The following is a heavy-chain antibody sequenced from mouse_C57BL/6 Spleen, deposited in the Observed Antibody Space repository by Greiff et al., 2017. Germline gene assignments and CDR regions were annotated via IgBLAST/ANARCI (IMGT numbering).Heavy chain of an antibody. CDR3: ARGAVTTRGYFDY. Sequence: QVQLQQSGPELVKPGASVKISCKASGYSFTSYYIHWVKQRPGQGLEWIGWIYPGSGNTKYNEKFKGKATLTADTSSSTAYMQLSSLTSEDSAVYYGARGAVTTRGYFDYWGQGTTLTVSS. CDR2: IYPGSGNT. D-gene: IGHD2-5*01. V-gene: IGHV1-66*01. CDR1: GYSFTSYY. J-gene: IGHJ2*01.